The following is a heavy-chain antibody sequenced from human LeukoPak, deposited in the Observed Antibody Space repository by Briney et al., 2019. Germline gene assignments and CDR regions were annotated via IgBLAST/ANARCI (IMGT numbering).Heavy chain of an antibody. J-gene: IGHJ4*02. Sequence: GGSLRLSCAASGFPFSSYWMAWVRQAPGKGLEWVASIKQDGGETFYVDSVKGRFTISRDNAKNSLYLRMNSLRAEDTAVYYCTREDHSNYNYWGQGTLVIVSS. D-gene: IGHD4-11*01. CDR2: IKQDGGET. CDR3: TREDHSNYNY. V-gene: IGHV3-7*01. CDR1: GFPFSSYW.